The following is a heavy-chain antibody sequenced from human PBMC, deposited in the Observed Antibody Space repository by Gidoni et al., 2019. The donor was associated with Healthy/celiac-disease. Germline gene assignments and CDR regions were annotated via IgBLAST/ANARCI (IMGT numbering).Heavy chain of an antibody. CDR1: GFAFRSYG. J-gene: IGHJ6*02. D-gene: IGHD6-19*01. CDR2: ISYDGSNK. V-gene: IGHV3-30*18. CDR3: AKSIAVAARYYYGMDV. Sequence: QVQLVESGGGVVQPGRSLRLSCAASGFAFRSYGMHWVRQAPGKGLEWVAVISYDGSNKYYADSVKGRYTISRENSKNTLYLQMNSLRAEDTAVYYCAKSIAVAARYYYGMDVWGQGTTVTVSS.